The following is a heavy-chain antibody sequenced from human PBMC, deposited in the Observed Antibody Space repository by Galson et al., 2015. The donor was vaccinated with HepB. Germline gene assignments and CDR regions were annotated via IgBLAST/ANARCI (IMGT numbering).Heavy chain of an antibody. CDR1: GFTFSNAW. CDR2: IKSKTDGGTT. J-gene: IGHJ3*02. D-gene: IGHD3-22*01. CDR3: TTGTWNYYDSSGGDAFDI. Sequence: SLRLSCAASGFTFSNAWMSWVRQAPGKGLEWVGRIKSKTDGGTTDYAAPVKGRFTISRDDSKNTLYLQMNSLKTEDTAVYYCTTGTWNYYDSSGGDAFDIWGQGTMVTVSS. V-gene: IGHV3-15*01.